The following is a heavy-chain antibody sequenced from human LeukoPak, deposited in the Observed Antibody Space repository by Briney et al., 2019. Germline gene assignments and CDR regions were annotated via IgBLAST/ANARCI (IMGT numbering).Heavy chain of an antibody. CDR3: ARVALYSASP. J-gene: IGHJ5*02. CDR2: INPNSGGT. Sequence: ASVKVSCKASGYTFTGYYIHWVRQAPGQGLEWMGWINPNSGGTNYAQNFQGRVTMTRDTSINTAYMELSRLRSDDAAVYYCARVALYSASPWGQGTLVTVSS. D-gene: IGHD6-13*01. V-gene: IGHV1-2*02. CDR1: GYTFTGYY.